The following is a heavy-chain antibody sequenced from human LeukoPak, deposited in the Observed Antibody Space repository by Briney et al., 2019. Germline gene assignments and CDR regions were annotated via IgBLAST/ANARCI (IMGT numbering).Heavy chain of an antibody. CDR1: GGSINNYY. CDR3: ARGGDYGDLRYFDY. J-gene: IGHJ4*02. Sequence: SETLSLTCTVSGGSINNYYWSWIRQPPGKGLEWIGYIYYRGSTNYNPSLKSRVTLSVDTSKNQFSLKLNSVTAADTAVYYCARGGDYGDLRYFDYWGQGTLVTVSS. CDR2: IYYRGST. V-gene: IGHV4-59*01. D-gene: IGHD4-17*01.